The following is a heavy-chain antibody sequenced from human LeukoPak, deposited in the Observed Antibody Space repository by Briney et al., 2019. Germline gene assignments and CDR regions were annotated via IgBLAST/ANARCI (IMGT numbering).Heavy chain of an antibody. CDR3: ARIPTNAVPAAHNGFDI. V-gene: IGHV4-39*01. CDR1: CGSIISTNYY. J-gene: IGHJ3*02. D-gene: IGHD2-2*01. Sequence: SGTLSLTRTVSCGSIISTNYYWGWIRQPPGKGLEWIGNIYYSGSTYYNPSLRSRVTMSVDTSKNQFSLKLSSVTAADTALYFCARIPTNAVPAAHNGFDIWGQGTMVTVSS. CDR2: IYYSGST.